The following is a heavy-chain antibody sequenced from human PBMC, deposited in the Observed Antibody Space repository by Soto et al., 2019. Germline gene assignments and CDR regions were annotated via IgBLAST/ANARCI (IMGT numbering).Heavy chain of an antibody. J-gene: IGHJ4*02. Sequence: GGSLRLSCAASGFTFSSYAMHWVRQAPGKGLEWVAVISYDGSNKYYADSVKGRFTISRDNSKNTLYLQMNSLRAEDTAVYYCARWEGYSYGSAEETYYFDYWGQGTLVTVSS. CDR3: ARWEGYSYGSAEETYYFDY. CDR1: GFTFSSYA. V-gene: IGHV3-30-3*01. D-gene: IGHD5-18*01. CDR2: ISYDGSNK.